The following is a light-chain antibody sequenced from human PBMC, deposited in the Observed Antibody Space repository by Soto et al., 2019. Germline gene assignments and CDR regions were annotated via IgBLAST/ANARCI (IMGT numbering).Light chain of an antibody. CDR3: SSYTARGTRV. CDR2: EVG. CDR1: SIDVGAYNY. J-gene: IGLJ1*01. V-gene: IGLV2-14*01. Sequence: SALTQFASVSGTPGQSITISCPGTSIDVGAYNYVSWYQQHPDKAPKPLIYEVGNRPSGVSFRFSGSKSGNTASLTISGLQAEDEADYYCSSYTARGTRVFGTGTKVTV.